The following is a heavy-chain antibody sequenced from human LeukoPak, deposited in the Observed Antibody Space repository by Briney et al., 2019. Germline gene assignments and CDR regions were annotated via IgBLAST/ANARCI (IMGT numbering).Heavy chain of an antibody. V-gene: IGHV3-30*04. J-gene: IGHJ5*02. CDR1: GFTFSSYA. CDR3: ARDGVLWFGEFALSNWFDP. CDR2: ISYDGSNK. Sequence: GRSLRLSCAASGFTFSSYAMHWVRQAPGKGLEWVAVISYDGSNKYYADSVKGRFTISRDNSKNRLYLQMNSLRAEDTAVYYCARDGVLWFGEFALSNWFDPWGQGTLVTVSS. D-gene: IGHD3-10*01.